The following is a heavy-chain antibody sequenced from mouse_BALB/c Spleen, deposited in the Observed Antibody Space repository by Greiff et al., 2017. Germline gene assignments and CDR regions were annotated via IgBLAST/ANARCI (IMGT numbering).Heavy chain of an antibody. V-gene: IGHV3-2*02. Sequence: VQLKESGPGLVKPSQSLSLTCTVTGYSITSDYAWNWIRQFPGNKLEWMGYISYSGSTSYNPSLKSRISITRDTSKNQFFLQLNSVTTEDTATYYCARKRPYYFDYWGQGTTLTVSS. CDR2: ISYSGST. J-gene: IGHJ2*01. CDR1: GYSITSDYA. CDR3: ARKRPYYFDY.